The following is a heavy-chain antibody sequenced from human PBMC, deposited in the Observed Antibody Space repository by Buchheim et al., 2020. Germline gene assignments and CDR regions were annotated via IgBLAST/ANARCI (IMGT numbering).Heavy chain of an antibody. CDR2: IWYDGSKE. J-gene: IGHJ6*02. V-gene: IGHV3-33*01. CDR3: ARAGVVVVPAAIHTYGMDV. D-gene: IGHD2-2*02. Sequence: QVQLVESGGGVVQSGRSLRLSCAASGFTFRSFGMHWVRQAPGKGLEWVAIIWYDGSKEYYADSVKGRFTMSRDNSKNTLYLQMNSLRAEDTAVYYCARAGVVVVPAAIHTYGMDVWGQGTT. CDR1: GFTFRSFG.